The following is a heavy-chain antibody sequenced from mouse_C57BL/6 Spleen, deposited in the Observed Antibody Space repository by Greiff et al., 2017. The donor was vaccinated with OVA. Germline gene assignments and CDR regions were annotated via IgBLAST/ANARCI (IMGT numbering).Heavy chain of an antibody. Sequence: QVQLKESGPGLVAPSQSLSITCTVSGFSLTSYGVDWVRQSPGKGLEWLGVIWGVGSRNYNSALKSRLSISKDNSKSQVFLKMNSLQTDDTAMYYCARRRDGNYDWYFDVWGTGTTVTVSS. CDR3: ARRRDGNYDWYFDV. CDR1: GFSLTSYG. J-gene: IGHJ1*03. CDR2: IWGVGSR. V-gene: IGHV2-6*01. D-gene: IGHD2-1*01.